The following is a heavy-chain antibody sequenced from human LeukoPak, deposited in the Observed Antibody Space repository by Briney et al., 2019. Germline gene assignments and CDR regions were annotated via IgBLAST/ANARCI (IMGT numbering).Heavy chain of an antibody. CDR1: GGSISNNY. J-gene: IGHJ4*02. CDR2: IYYSGST. Sequence: SETLSLTCTVSGGSISNNYWSWFRQPPGKGLEWIGYIYYSGSTNYNPPLKSRVTISVDTSKSQFSLKLSSVTAADTAVYYCASHKGFWGQGTLVTVSS. CDR3: ASHKGF. V-gene: IGHV4-59*01.